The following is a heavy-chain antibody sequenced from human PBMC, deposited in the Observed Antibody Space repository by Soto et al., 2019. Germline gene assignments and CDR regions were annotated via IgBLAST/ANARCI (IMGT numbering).Heavy chain of an antibody. V-gene: IGHV4-30-4*01. CDR3: ARGHCRGRTCYQGLFYC. J-gene: IGHJ4*02. CDR2: INHGGNT. Sequence: QVQLQESGPGLVKPSQTLSLTCTVSGGSINTGDYYWSWIRQSPEKGLEWIGYINHGGNTYFTPSLKSRATISIDTSKNQYSLRLSSVTAADTAVYFCARGHCRGRTCYQGLFYCWGQGSLVTVSS. D-gene: IGHD2-15*01. CDR1: GGSINTGDYY.